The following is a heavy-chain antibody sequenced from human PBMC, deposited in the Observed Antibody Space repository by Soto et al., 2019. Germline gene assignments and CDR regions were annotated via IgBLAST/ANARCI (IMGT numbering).Heavy chain of an antibody. CDR1: GGSISSYY. D-gene: IGHD1-1*01. Sequence: QVQLQESGPGLVKPSETLSLTCTVSGGSISSYYWSWNRQPPGKGLEWFGYIYYSRSTNYNPTLTSLLTISVDTSNIQFSLKLSSVTAADTAVYYCARRYGYSFDYWGQGTLVTVSS. J-gene: IGHJ4*02. V-gene: IGHV4-59*08. CDR3: ARRYGYSFDY. CDR2: IYYSRST.